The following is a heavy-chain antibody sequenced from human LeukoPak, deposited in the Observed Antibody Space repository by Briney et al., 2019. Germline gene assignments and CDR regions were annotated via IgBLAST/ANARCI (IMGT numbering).Heavy chain of an antibody. CDR2: IYYSGST. D-gene: IGHD5-24*01. CDR3: ARRMATTNKYYFDY. CDR1: GGSISSSSYY. Sequence: PSGTLSLTCTVSGGSISSSSYYWGWIRQPPGKGLEWIGSIYYSGSTYYNPSLKSRVTISVDTSNNQFSLKLSSVTAADTAVYYCARRMATTNKYYFDYWGQGTLVTVSS. J-gene: IGHJ4*02. V-gene: IGHV4-39*07.